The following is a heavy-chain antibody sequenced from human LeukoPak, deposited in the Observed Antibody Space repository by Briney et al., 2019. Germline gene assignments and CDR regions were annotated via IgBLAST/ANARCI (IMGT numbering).Heavy chain of an antibody. CDR1: GFTFSSYS. D-gene: IGHD3-10*01. Sequence: GGSLRLSCAASGFTFSSYSMNWVRQAPGKGLEWVSSISSSSSYIYYADSVKGRFTISRDNAKNSLYLQMNSLRAEDTAVHYCARGMVRGVIIPPEGNWFDPWGQGTLVTVSS. J-gene: IGHJ5*02. CDR2: ISSSSSYI. V-gene: IGHV3-21*01. CDR3: ARGMVRGVIIPPEGNWFDP.